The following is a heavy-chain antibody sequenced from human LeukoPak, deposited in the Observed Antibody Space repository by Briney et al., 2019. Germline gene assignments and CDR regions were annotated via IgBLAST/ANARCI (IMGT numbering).Heavy chain of an antibody. Sequence: GASVKVSCKASGYTFTGYYMHWVRQAPGQGLEWMGWINPNSGGTNYAQKFQGRVTMTRDTSISTAYMELSRLRSDDTAVYYCARDISGLVWSYYYYYGMDVWGQGTTVTVSS. V-gene: IGHV1-2*02. D-gene: IGHD3-10*01. CDR1: GYTFTGYY. CDR2: INPNSGGT. CDR3: ARDISGLVWSYYYYYGMDV. J-gene: IGHJ6*02.